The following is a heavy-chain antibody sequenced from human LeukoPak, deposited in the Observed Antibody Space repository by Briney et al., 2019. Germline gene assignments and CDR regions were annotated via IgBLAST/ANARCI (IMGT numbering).Heavy chain of an antibody. CDR3: ARSYDSGGYYGP. Sequence: PSETLSLTCAVYGGSFSGYYWSWIRQPPGKGLEWIGEINHSGSTNYNPSLKSRVTISVDTSKNQFSLKLSSVTAADTAVYYCARSYDSGGYYGPWGQGTLVTVSS. V-gene: IGHV4-34*01. J-gene: IGHJ4*02. D-gene: IGHD3-22*01. CDR1: GGSFSGYY. CDR2: INHSGST.